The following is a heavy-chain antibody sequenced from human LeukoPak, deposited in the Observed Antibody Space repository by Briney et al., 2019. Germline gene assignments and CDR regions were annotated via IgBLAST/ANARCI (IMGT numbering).Heavy chain of an antibody. CDR3: ARDPTPLRGTSDNWFDP. D-gene: IGHD2-2*01. CDR2: ISAYNGDT. CDR1: GYTFNSYG. J-gene: IGHJ5*02. V-gene: IGHV1-18*01. Sequence: GASVKVSCKASGYTFNSYGISWVRQAPGQGLEWMGWISAYNGDTNYAQKLQGRVTMTTDTSTSTAYMELRSLRSDDTAVYYCARDPTPLRGTSDNWFDPWGQGTLVTVSS.